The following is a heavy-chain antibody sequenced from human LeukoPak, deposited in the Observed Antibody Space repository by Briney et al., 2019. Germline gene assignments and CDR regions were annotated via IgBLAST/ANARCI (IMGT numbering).Heavy chain of an antibody. D-gene: IGHD3-3*01. J-gene: IGHJ4*02. Sequence: PGGSLRLSCAASGFTFTTYSMNWVRQAPGKGLEWVSSISVSSYYIYYADSVKGRFTISRDNARNSLYLQMNSLRADDTAVYYCARMIFGVIISNDYWGQGTLVTVSS. CDR3: ARMIFGVIISNDY. CDR1: GFTFTTYS. V-gene: IGHV3-21*01. CDR2: ISVSSYYI.